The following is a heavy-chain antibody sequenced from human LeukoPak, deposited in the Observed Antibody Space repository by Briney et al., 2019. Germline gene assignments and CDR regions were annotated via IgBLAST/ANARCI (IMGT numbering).Heavy chain of an antibody. J-gene: IGHJ3*01. CDR1: GGSISSSSYY. Sequence: SETLSLTCTVSGGSISSSSYYWGWIRQPPGKGLEWIGSIYYSGSTYYNPSLKSRVTMSVDKSKNQFSLKLKSVTAADTALYYCVSMSLVVVDTYGFELWGRGTADRVPS. CDR2: IYYSGST. CDR3: VSMSLVVVDTYGFEL. D-gene: IGHD2-21*01. V-gene: IGHV4-39*07.